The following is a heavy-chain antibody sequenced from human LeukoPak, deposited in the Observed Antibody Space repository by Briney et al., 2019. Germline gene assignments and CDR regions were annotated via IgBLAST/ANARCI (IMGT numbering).Heavy chain of an antibody. D-gene: IGHD3-16*01. CDR1: GYTFTSYA. CDR3: ACVDYGDY. CDR2: INGGNGNT. J-gene: IGHJ4*02. V-gene: IGHV1-3*01. Sequence: GASVNVSCKASGYTFTSYAMHWVRQAPGQRLEWMGWINGGNGNTKYSEKFQGRVTFTRDTSASTAYMELSSLRSEDTAVYYSACVDYGDYWGQGTLVTVSS.